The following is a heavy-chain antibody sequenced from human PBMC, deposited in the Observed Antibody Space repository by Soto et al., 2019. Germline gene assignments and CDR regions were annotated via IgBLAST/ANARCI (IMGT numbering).Heavy chain of an antibody. CDR1: SFSMYS. D-gene: IGHD3-10*01. CDR3: TRDQGVSYDSWFAP. J-gene: IGHJ5*02. CDR2: ISSGSAFI. Sequence: EVQVVESGGGLVKPGGSLRLSCNFSFSMYSMDWVRQAPGKGLEWVASISSGSAFIKYADSVKGRFTISRDNAKNSVSLQMDSMRVEDTAMYYCTRDQGVSYDSWFAPWGRGTLVTVSS. V-gene: IGHV3-21*01.